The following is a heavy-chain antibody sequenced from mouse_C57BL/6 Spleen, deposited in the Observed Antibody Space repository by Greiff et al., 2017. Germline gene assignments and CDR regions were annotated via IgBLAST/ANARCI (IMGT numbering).Heavy chain of an antibody. CDR2: FYPGSGSI. V-gene: IGHV1-62-2*01. J-gene: IGHJ1*03. D-gene: IGHD1-1*01. CDR3: ARHEEASYYGSSPWYFDV. CDR1: GYTFTEYT. Sequence: QVHVKQSGAELVKPGASVKLSCKASGYTFTEYTIHWVKQRSGQGLEWIGWFYPGSGSIKYNEKFKDKATLTADKSSSTVYMELSRLTSEDSAVYFCARHEEASYYGSSPWYFDVWGTGTTVTVSS.